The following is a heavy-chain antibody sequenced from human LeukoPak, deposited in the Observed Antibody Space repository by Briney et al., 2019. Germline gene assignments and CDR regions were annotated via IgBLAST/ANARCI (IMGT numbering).Heavy chain of an antibody. J-gene: IGHJ4*02. Sequence: PGGSLRLSCAASGFTFSGSAMSWGPQALGKGLGWVSAITTSGDNAYYVDSVKGRFTMSRDNSKNTLYLQMNSLGADDTAVYYCARDHDNFFDYWGQGTLVSVST. CDR1: GFTFSGSA. D-gene: IGHD3-9*01. CDR2: ITTSGDNA. V-gene: IGHV3-23*01. CDR3: ARDHDNFFDY.